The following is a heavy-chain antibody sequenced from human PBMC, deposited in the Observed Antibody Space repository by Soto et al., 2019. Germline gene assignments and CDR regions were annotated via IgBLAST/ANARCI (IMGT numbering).Heavy chain of an antibody. J-gene: IGHJ6*02. CDR1: GYIFVNYG. CDR3: AMVDNYVTPTPQDV. Sequence: QVQLVQSGDEVRKPGSSVKVSCTASGYIFVNYGIAWVRQAPGQGLEWMGWISPYSGNTQYASKVQGRLTMTTDTSTSTAYMDLGSLTSDDTAVHYCAMVDNYVTPTPQDVWGQGTTVTVSS. D-gene: IGHD3-16*01. V-gene: IGHV1-18*01. CDR2: ISPYSGNT.